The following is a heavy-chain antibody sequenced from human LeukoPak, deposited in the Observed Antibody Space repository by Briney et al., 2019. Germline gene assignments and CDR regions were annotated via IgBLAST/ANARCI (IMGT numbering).Heavy chain of an antibody. CDR1: GFTVSSNY. Sequence: SGGSLRLSCAASGFTVSSNYMSWVRQAPGKGLEWVSVIYSGGSTYYADSVKGRFTISRDNSKNTLYLQLNSLRAEDTAVYYCARDQRDIDYGENKDAFDIWGQGTMVTVSS. D-gene: IGHD4-17*01. V-gene: IGHV3-53*01. CDR3: ARDQRDIDYGENKDAFDI. J-gene: IGHJ3*02. CDR2: IYSGGST.